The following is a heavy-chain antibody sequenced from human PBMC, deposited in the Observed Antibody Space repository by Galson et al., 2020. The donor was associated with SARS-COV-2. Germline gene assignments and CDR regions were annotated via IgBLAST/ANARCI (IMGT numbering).Heavy chain of an antibody. CDR2: INPSGDIT. Sequence: ASVKVSCKASGYTFISFYIHWVRQAPAQGLEWMGVINPSGDITSYAQKLRGRVTVTRDMSTQTVYMELSRLTSEDTAVYYCAREWGDINSSVFDYWGQGSLVVVSS. V-gene: IGHV1-46*04. J-gene: IGHJ4*02. CDR3: AREWGDINSSVFDY. D-gene: IGHD2-21*01. CDR1: GYTFISFY.